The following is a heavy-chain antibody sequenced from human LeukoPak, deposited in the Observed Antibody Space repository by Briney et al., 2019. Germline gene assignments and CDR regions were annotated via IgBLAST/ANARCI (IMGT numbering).Heavy chain of an antibody. V-gene: IGHV3-74*01. CDR3: ARDRGSSCLDV. D-gene: IGHD6-13*01. J-gene: IGHJ6*04. Sequence: GGSLRLSCAASGFTFSSYWMHWVRQAPGKGLVWVSRINSVGSSTSYADSVKGRFTISRDNAKNTLYLQMNSLIAEDTAVYYCARDRGSSCLDVWGKGTTVTVSS. CDR2: INSVGSST. CDR1: GFTFSSYW.